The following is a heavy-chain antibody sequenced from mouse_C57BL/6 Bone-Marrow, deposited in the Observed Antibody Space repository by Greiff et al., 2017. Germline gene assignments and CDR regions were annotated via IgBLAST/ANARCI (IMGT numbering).Heavy chain of an antibody. V-gene: IGHV1-64*01. Sequence: VQLQQPGAELVKPGASVKLSCKASGYTFTSYWMHWVKQRPGQGLEWIGMIHPNSGSTNYNEKFKSKATLTVDKSSSTAYMQLSSLTSEDSAVYYWAREKASYYSNYGGFAYWGQGTLVTVSA. CDR1: GYTFTSYW. CDR2: IHPNSGST. J-gene: IGHJ3*01. CDR3: AREKASYYSNYGGFAY. D-gene: IGHD2-5*01.